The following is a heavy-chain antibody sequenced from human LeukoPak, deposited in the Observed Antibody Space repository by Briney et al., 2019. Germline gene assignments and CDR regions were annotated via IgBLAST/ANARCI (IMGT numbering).Heavy chain of an antibody. J-gene: IGHJ4*02. Sequence: GSLRLSCAASGSSFSSYWLSWVRQAPGKGLEWVANIKQDGSEEYYVDSVKGRFTISRDNAKNSLYLQMNSLRAEDTAVYYCARDSITIFGGSDCRGQGTLVTVSS. CDR2: IKQDGSEE. CDR3: ARDSITIFGGSDC. D-gene: IGHD3-3*01. CDR1: GSSFSSYW. V-gene: IGHV3-7*01.